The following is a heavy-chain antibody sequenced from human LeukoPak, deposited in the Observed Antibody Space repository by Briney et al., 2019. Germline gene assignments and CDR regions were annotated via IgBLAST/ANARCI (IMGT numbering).Heavy chain of an antibody. D-gene: IGHD3-22*01. Sequence: PGGSLRLSCAASGFTFSSYAMSWVRQAPGKGLEWVSAISGSGGSTYYADSVKGRFTISRDNSKNTLYLQMNSLRAEDTAVYYCAKDEITYYYDSSGYLLMDVWGQGTTVTVSS. CDR1: GFTFSSYA. CDR2: ISGSGGST. J-gene: IGHJ6*02. CDR3: AKDEITYYYDSSGYLLMDV. V-gene: IGHV3-23*01.